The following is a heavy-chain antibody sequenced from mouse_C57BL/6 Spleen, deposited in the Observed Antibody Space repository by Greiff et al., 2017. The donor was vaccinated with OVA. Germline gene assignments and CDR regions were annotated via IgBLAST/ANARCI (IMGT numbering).Heavy chain of an antibody. CDR1: GYTFTTYP. J-gene: IGHJ1*03. D-gene: IGHD1-1*01. Sequence: QQSGAELVKPGASVKMSCKASGYTFTTYPIEWMKQNHGKSLEWIGNFHPYNDDTKYNEKFKGKATLTVEKSSSTVYLELSRLTSDDSAVYYCARGITTVVAKGYWYFDVWGTGTTVTVSS. CDR3: ARGITTVVAKGYWYFDV. CDR2: FHPYNDDT. V-gene: IGHV1-47*01.